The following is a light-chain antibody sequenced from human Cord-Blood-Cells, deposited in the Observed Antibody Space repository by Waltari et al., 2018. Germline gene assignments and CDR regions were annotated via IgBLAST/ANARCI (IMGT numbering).Light chain of an antibody. CDR2: EDS. Sequence: SYELTQPPSVSVSPGQTARITCSGDALPKKYAYWYQQKSGQAPVLVIYEDSKRPAVIPERFSGSSSGTMATLTISGAQVEYEADYYCYSTDSSGLFGGGTKLTVL. J-gene: IGLJ2*01. CDR1: ALPKKY. V-gene: IGLV3-10*01. CDR3: YSTDSSGL.